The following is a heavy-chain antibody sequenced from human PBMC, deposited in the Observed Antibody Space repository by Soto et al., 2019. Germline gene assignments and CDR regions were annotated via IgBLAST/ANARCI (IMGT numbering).Heavy chain of an antibody. Sequence: ASVKVSCKASGYTFTSYGISWVRQAPGQGLEWMGWISAYNGNTNYAQKLQGRVTMTTDTSTSTAYMELRSLRSDDTAVYYCARFTVVREYYYYGMDVWGQGTTVTVSS. CDR1: GYTFTSYG. CDR2: ISAYNGNT. V-gene: IGHV1-18*01. J-gene: IGHJ6*02. D-gene: IGHD2-15*01. CDR3: ARFTVVREYYYYGMDV.